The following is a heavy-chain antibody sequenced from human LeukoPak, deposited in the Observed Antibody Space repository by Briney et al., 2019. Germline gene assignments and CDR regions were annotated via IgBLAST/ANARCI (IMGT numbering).Heavy chain of an antibody. CDR3: AREGGHYYDSSGYYSS. Sequence: SETLSLTCTFSGGSFSPAHWSWIRQPPGKGLEWIGVICDNGNTDYNPSLKSRGTISVDTSKSQFSLKLSSVTAADTAVYYCAREGGHYYDSSGYYSSWGQGTLVTVSS. J-gene: IGHJ4*02. CDR2: ICDNGNT. D-gene: IGHD3-22*01. V-gene: IGHV4-59*01. CDR1: GGSFSPAH.